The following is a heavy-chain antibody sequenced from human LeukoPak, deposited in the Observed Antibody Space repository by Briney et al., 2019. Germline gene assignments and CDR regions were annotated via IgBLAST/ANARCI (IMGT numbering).Heavy chain of an antibody. V-gene: IGHV4-59*01. CDR2: IYYSGTT. CDR1: GGSISSYY. D-gene: IGHD6-13*01. CDR3: ARGVYIAAAQYGY. J-gene: IGHJ4*02. Sequence: TSETLPLTCTVSGGSISSYYWSWIRQPPGKGLEWIGYIYYSGTTDYNPSLKSRVTISVDTSKNQFSLKLSSVTAADTAVYYCARGVYIAAAQYGYWGQGTLVTVSS.